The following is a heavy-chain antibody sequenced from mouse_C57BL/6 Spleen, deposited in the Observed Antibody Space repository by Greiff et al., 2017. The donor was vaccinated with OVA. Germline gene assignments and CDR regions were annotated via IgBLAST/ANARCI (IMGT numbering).Heavy chain of an antibody. CDR3: ARLGRGAMDY. V-gene: IGHV2-2*01. CDR2: IWSGGST. J-gene: IGHJ4*01. CDR1: GFSLTSYG. D-gene: IGHD4-1*01. Sequence: VQLVESGPGLVQPSQSLSITCTVSGFSLTSYGVHWVRQSPGKGLEWLGVIWSGGSTDYNAAFISRLSISKDNSKSQVFFKMNSLQADDTAIYYCARLGRGAMDYWGQGTSVTVSS.